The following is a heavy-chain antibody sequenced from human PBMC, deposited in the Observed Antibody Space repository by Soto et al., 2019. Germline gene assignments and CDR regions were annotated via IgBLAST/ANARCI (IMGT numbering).Heavy chain of an antibody. CDR1: GYTFASYG. V-gene: IGHV1-18*01. J-gene: IGHJ4*02. D-gene: IGHD1-1*01. Sequence: QVHLVQSGAEVKKPGASVKVSCKGSGYTFASYGITWVRQAPGQGLEWMGWISAHNGNTDYAQKLQGRVTVTRDTSTSTAYMELRSLRSDDTAVYYCARGRYGDYWGQGALVTVSS. CDR3: ARGRYGDY. CDR2: ISAHNGNT.